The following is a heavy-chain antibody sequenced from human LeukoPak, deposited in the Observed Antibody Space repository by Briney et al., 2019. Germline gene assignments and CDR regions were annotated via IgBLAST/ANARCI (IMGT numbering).Heavy chain of an antibody. CDR2: VSPPGGGT. CDR3: ARDLAWGAFDY. V-gene: IGHV3-23*01. Sequence: SGGSLRLSCAASGFIFSNHGMNWVRQAPGRGLEWLSGVSPPGGGTYYADSVKGRFTIPRDDSKNTLSLQMNSLRVEDTAVYYCARDLAWGAFDYWGQGTLVTVSS. J-gene: IGHJ4*02. D-gene: IGHD7-27*01. CDR1: GFIFSNHG.